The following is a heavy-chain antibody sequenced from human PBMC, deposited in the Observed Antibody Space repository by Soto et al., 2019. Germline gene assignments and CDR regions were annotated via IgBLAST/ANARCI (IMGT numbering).Heavy chain of an antibody. J-gene: IGHJ4*02. CDR1: GFIFSNYD. D-gene: IGHD2-21*01. CDR2: MRSDGSNK. CDR3: ARGGGGGLFEH. Sequence: GSLRLSCEASGFIFSNYDMYWVRQGPGKGLEWVALMRSDGSNKYYVDSVKGRFTISRDNTKSSLFLQMNSLGVEGTAVYYCARGGGGGLFEHWGQGVLVTVSS. V-gene: IGHV3-33*01.